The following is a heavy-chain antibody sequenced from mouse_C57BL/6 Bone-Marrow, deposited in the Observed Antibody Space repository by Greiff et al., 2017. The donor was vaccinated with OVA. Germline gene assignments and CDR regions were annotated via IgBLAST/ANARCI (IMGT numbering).Heavy chain of an antibody. CDR3: AGDPLGGLGFDY. J-gene: IGHJ2*01. CDR2: ITLSGEP. V-gene: IGHV12-3*01. Sequence: VQGVESGPGLVKPSQSLFLTCSITGFPITSGYYWIWIRHPPGNPLEWMGSITLSGEPFYNPSLQSPISITRETSKNQFFLQLNSVTTEDTAMYYCAGDPLGGLGFDYWGQGTTLTVSS. CDR1: GFPITSGYY. D-gene: IGHD4-1*01.